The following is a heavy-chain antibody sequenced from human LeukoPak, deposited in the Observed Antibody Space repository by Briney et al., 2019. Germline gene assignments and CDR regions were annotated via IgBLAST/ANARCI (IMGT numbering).Heavy chain of an antibody. CDR2: ISWNSGSI. CDR1: GFTFDDYA. V-gene: IGHV3-9*01. D-gene: IGHD2-2*02. CDR3: ASLGYCSSTSCYTSGGNWFDP. J-gene: IGHJ5*02. Sequence: GRSLRLSCAASGFTFDDYAMHWVRQAPGKGLEWVSGISWNSGSIGYADSVKGRFTISRDNAKNSLYLKMNSLRAEDTALYYCASLGYCSSTSCYTSGGNWFDPWGQGTLVTVSS.